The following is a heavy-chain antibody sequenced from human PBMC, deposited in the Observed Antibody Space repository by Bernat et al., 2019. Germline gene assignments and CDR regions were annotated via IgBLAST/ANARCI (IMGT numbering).Heavy chain of an antibody. D-gene: IGHD1-26*01. Sequence: QVQLQESGPGLVKPSQTLSLTRTVSGGSISSGTYYWSWIRQHPGKGLEWIGHIYYSGSTYYNPSLKSRVTISVDTSKNQFSLKLSSVTAADTAVYYCARGEGTTTSNYWGQGTLVTVSS. CDR2: IYYSGST. V-gene: IGHV4-31*03. CDR1: GGSISSGTYY. CDR3: ARGEGTTTSNY. J-gene: IGHJ4*02.